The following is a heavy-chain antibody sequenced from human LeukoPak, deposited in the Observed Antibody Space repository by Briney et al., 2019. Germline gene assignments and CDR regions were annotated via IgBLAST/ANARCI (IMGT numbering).Heavy chain of an antibody. CDR3: ARDPDDYGDYSYFDY. CDR2: IWYDGSNK. J-gene: IGHJ4*02. D-gene: IGHD4-17*01. Sequence: GGSLRLSCAASGFTFSSYGMHWVRQAPGKGLEWVAVIWYDGSNKYYADSVKGRFTISRDNSKNTLFLQMNSLRAEDTAVYYCARDPDDYGDYSYFDYWGQGTRVTVSS. V-gene: IGHV3-33*01. CDR1: GFTFSSYG.